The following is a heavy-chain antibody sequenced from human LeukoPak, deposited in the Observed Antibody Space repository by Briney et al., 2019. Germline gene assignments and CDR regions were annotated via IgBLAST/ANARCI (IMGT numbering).Heavy chain of an antibody. CDR1: GFTFSSNW. J-gene: IGHJ6*03. V-gene: IGHV3-20*04. D-gene: IGHD6-25*01. Sequence: PGGSLRLSCAASGFTFSSNWMSWVRQAPGKGLEWVSGINWNGGSTGYADSVKGRFTISRDNAKNSLYLQMNSLRAEDTALYYCAREQRDYYYYMDVWGKGTTVTVSS. CDR3: AREQRDYYYYMDV. CDR2: INWNGGST.